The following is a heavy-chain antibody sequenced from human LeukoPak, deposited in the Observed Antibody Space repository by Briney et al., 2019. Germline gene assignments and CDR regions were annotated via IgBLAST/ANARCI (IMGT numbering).Heavy chain of an antibody. CDR2: IKQDGSEK. J-gene: IGHJ4*02. V-gene: IGHV3-7*01. CDR3: ARDLSFGQDVLDY. Sequence: GGSLRLSCAVSGFTFNNYWMSWVRKAPGKGLELVANIKQDGSEKYYVDSVKGRFTISRDNAKNSVYLQMNSLRAEDTAIYFCARDLSFGQDVLDYWGQGTLVTVSS. D-gene: IGHD3-16*01. CDR1: GFTFNNYW.